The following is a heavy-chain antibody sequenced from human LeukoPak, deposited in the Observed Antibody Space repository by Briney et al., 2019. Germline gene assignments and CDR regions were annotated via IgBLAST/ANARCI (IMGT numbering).Heavy chain of an antibody. Sequence: PSETLSLTCIVSGGSITTYFWNWIRQPPGKGLEWIGYIYYSGSTNYNPSLKSRVTISVDTSKNQFSLKLSSVTAADTAVYYCARRRSLGSGNPFDYWGQGTLVTVSS. D-gene: IGHD1-14*01. CDR1: GGSITTYF. CDR2: IYYSGST. V-gene: IGHV4-59*08. J-gene: IGHJ4*02. CDR3: ARRRSLGSGNPFDY.